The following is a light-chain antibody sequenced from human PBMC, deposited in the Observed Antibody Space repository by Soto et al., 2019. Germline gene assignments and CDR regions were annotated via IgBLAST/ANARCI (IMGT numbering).Light chain of an antibody. CDR1: QSIRYY. CDR2: GAS. V-gene: IGKV1-5*01. J-gene: IGKJ1*01. CDR3: QHHNSYSQT. Sequence: DIQLTQSPPTLSVSVGDRVTITCRASQSIRYYLAWYQQMPGKAPKLLIYGASSLQSGVPSRFSGSGSGTEFTLTISSLQPDEFATYFCQHHNSYSQTFGQGTKVEIK.